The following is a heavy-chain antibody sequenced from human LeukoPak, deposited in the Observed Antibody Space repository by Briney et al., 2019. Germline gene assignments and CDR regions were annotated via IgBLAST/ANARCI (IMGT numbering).Heavy chain of an antibody. D-gene: IGHD6-19*01. CDR3: ASRTGYSSGDGAFGI. J-gene: IGHJ3*02. CDR1: GFTFSSYG. V-gene: IGHV3-30*03. Sequence: GGSLRLSCAASGFTFSSYGMHWVRQAPGKGLEWVAVISYDGSNKYYADSVKGRFTIPRDNSKNTLYLQMNSLRAEDTAVYYCASRTGYSSGDGAFGIWGQGTMVTVSS. CDR2: ISYDGSNK.